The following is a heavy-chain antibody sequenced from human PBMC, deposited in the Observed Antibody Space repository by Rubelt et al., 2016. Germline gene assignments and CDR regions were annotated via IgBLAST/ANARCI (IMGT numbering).Heavy chain of an antibody. Sequence: QVQLQESGPGLVKPSETLSLTCTVSGEFVSSYYWTWIRRPPQKGLEWIGYISYTGSTEYNPSLKSRATISIDTSRNQFSPTLSSVTTADTAVYHCATMGRGKVDYWGPGTLVTVSS. CDR3: ATMGRGKVDY. J-gene: IGHJ4*02. D-gene: IGHD3-10*01. V-gene: IGHV4-59*02. CDR2: ISYTGST. CDR1: GEFVSSYY.